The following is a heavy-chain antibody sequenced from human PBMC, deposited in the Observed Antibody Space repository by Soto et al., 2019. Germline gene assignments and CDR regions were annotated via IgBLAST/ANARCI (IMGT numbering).Heavy chain of an antibody. Sequence: GASVKVSCKASGGTFSSYAISWVRQAPGQGLEWMGGIIPIFGTANYAQKFQGRVTITADESTSTAHMELSSLRSEDTAVYYCASRAPPYSRYNWFDPWGQGTLVTVSS. D-gene: IGHD2-15*01. J-gene: IGHJ5*02. CDR2: IIPIFGTA. V-gene: IGHV1-69*13. CDR3: ASRAPPYSRYNWFDP. CDR1: GGTFSSYA.